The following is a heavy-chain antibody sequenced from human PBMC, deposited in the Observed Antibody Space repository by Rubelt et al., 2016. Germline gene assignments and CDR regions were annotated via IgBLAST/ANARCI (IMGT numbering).Heavy chain of an antibody. J-gene: IGHJ6*02. CDR3: VHTAAYYGMDV. CDR1: GYTFTSYG. CDR2: IIPILGIA. D-gene: IGHD6-25*01. Sequence: QAQLVQSGSELKKPGASVKVSCKASGYTFTSYGISWVRQAPGQGLEWMGGIIPILGIANYAQKFQGRVTMTRNTSISTAYMELSSLRSDDTAVYYCVHTAAYYGMDVWGQGTTVTVSS. V-gene: IGHV1-69*10.